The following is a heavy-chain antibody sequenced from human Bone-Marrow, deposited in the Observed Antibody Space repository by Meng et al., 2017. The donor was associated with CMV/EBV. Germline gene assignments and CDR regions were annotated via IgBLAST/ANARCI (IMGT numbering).Heavy chain of an antibody. CDR2: IYSGGST. J-gene: IGHJ4*02. V-gene: IGHV3-53*05. D-gene: IGHD4-17*01. CDR3: AREVYGDPFDY. CDR1: GFTVSSNY. Sequence: GGSLRLSCAASGFTVSSNYMSWVRQAPGKGLEWVSVIYSGGSTYYADSVKGRFTISRDNSKNTLYLQMNSLRAEDTAVYYCAREVYGDPFDYWGQGTLVTVSS.